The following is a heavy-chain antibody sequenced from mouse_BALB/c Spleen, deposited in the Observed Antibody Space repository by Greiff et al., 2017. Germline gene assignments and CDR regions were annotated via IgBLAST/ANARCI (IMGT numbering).Heavy chain of an antibody. Sequence: EVKLMESGPGLVKPSQTVSLTCTVTGISITTGNYRWSWIRQFPGNKLEWIGYIYYSGTITYNPSLTSRTTITRDTSKNQFFLEMNSLTAEDTATYYCARDGVNYYFDYWGQGTTLTVSS. J-gene: IGHJ2*01. CDR3: ARDGVNYYFDY. CDR2: IYYSGTI. D-gene: IGHD1-3*01. CDR1: GISITTGNYR. V-gene: IGHV3-5*02.